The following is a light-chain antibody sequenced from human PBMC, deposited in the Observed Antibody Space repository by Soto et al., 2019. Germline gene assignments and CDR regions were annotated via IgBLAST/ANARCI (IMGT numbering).Light chain of an antibody. CDR2: KAS. V-gene: IGKV1-5*03. J-gene: IGKJ1*01. Sequence: DIRMNQSPSTLSASVGDRVTITCRASQSISDWLAWYQQKPGKAPKVLIYKASSLESGVPSRFSGSGSGTEFTLTISSLQPDDFATYYCQQFDSYSRTFGQGTKVEIK. CDR3: QQFDSYSRT. CDR1: QSISDW.